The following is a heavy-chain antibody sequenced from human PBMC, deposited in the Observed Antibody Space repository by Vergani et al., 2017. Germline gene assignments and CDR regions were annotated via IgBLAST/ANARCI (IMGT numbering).Heavy chain of an antibody. Sequence: QLQLQESGPGLVKPSETLSLTCTVSGGSISSSSYYWGWIRQPPGKGLEWIGSIDYSGSTYYNPSLKSRVTISVDTSKNQFSLKLSSVTAADTAVYYCARRRYYYDSSGYYHAGWFDPWGQGTLVTVSS. J-gene: IGHJ5*02. CDR3: ARRRYYYDSSGYYHAGWFDP. D-gene: IGHD3-22*01. CDR2: IDYSGST. CDR1: GGSISSSSYY. V-gene: IGHV4-39*01.